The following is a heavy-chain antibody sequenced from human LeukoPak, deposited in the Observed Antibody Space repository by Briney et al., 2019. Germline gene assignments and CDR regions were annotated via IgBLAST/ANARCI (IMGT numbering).Heavy chain of an antibody. CDR2: ISYDGSNK. D-gene: IGHD3-16*01. J-gene: IGHJ4*02. CDR3: AMLTDY. V-gene: IGHV3-30-3*01. Sequence: PGGSLRLSCAASGFTFSSYAMHWVRQAPGKGLEWVAVISYDGSNKYYADSVKGRFTISRDNSKNTLYLQMNSLRADDTAVYYCAMLTDYWGQGTLVTVSS. CDR1: GFTFSSYA.